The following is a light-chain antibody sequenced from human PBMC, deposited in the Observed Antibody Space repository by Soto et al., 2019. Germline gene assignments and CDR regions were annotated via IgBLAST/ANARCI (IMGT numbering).Light chain of an antibody. CDR3: QQYGSSPRT. CDR2: GAS. CDR1: QSVSSSY. Sequence: EIVLTQSPGTLSLSPGERATLSCRASQSVSSSYLAWYQQKPGQAPRLLIYGASSRATGIPDRFSGSGSGTDISLTISRLEPGDFAVYYCQQYGSSPRTFGQGTKLEIK. V-gene: IGKV3-20*01. J-gene: IGKJ2*01.